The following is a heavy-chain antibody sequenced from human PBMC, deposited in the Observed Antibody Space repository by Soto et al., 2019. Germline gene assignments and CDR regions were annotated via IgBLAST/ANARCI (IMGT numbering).Heavy chain of an antibody. CDR3: ATDIVLMVDERAFDI. V-gene: IGHV1-8*01. Sequence: QVRLVQSGAEVKKPGASVKVSCKASGYTFTSYDINWVRQATGQGLEWMGWMNPNSGNTGYAQKFQGRVTMTRNTSISTAYMELSSLRSEDTAVYYCATDIVLMVDERAFDIWGQGTMVTVSS. CDR1: GYTFTSYD. J-gene: IGHJ3*02. D-gene: IGHD2-8*01. CDR2: MNPNSGNT.